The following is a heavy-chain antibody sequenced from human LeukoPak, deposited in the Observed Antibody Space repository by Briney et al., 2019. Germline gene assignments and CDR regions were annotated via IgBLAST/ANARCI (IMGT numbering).Heavy chain of an antibody. CDR3: ARGGYSGSYYRFS. CDR1: GFTFSDSW. J-gene: IGHJ4*02. Sequence: GGSLRLSCVASGFTFSDSWMHWVRQAPGKGPEWLSRTSKDGSDTFYADAAKGRFTASRDNAKNTVYLQVTNVRPEDTALYHCARGGYSGSYYRFSWGQGTLVTVAS. CDR2: TSKDGSDT. V-gene: IGHV3-74*01. D-gene: IGHD6-25*01.